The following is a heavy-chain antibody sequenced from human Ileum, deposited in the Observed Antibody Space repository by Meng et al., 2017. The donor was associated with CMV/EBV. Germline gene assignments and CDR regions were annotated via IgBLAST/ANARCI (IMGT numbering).Heavy chain of an antibody. Sequence: QVRRIWSGAGGNDAASPINVYFKTSGNTFSDYYMRWVRQAPGQGLEWMGWIRSDGSATNYAQKLRDRVTMTRDASVSTAYMELSGLTSDDTAVYFCVRSSGWSLFDYWGPGALVTVSS. CDR3: VRSSGWSLFDY. D-gene: IGHD6-19*01. CDR1: GNTFSDYY. V-gene: IGHV1-2*02. CDR2: IRSDGSAT. J-gene: IGHJ4*02.